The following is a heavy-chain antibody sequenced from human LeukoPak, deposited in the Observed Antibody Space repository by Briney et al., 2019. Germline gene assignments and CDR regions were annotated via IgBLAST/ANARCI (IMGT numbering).Heavy chain of an antibody. V-gene: IGHV3-30*02. Sequence: GGSLRLSCAASGFTFSSYGMHWVRQAPGKGLEWVAFIRYDGSNKYYADSVKGRFTISRDNAKNSLYLQMNSLRVEDTALYYCAKVNAVLYYYGSGSYFSAWGQGTLVTVSS. D-gene: IGHD3-10*01. CDR3: AKVNAVLYYYGSGSYFSA. CDR1: GFTFSSYG. J-gene: IGHJ4*02. CDR2: IRYDGSNK.